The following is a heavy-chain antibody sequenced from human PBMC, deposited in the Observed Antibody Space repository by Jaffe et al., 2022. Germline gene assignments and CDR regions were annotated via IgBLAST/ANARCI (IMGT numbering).Heavy chain of an antibody. J-gene: IGHJ5*02. CDR1: GYTFTSYY. D-gene: IGHD3-3*01. Sequence: QVQLVQSGAEVKKPGASVKVSCKASGYTFTSYYMHWVRQAPGQGLEWMGIINPSGGSTSYAQKFQGRVTMTRDTSTSTVYMELSSLRSEDTAVYYCARGGVLRFLESDHPFWFDPWGQGTLVTVSS. V-gene: IGHV1-46*03. CDR2: INPSGGST. CDR3: ARGGVLRFLESDHPFWFDP.